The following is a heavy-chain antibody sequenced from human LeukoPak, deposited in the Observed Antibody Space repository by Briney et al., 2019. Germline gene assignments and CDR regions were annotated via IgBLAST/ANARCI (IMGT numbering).Heavy chain of an antibody. Sequence: PSETLSLTCAVYGGPFGGYYWSWIRQPPGKGLEWIGEINHSGSTNYNPSLKSRVTISVDTSKNQFSLKLSSVTAADTAVYYCARAQLATIAVAAIDYWGQGTLVTVSS. CDR1: GGPFGGYY. CDR3: ARAQLATIAVAAIDY. D-gene: IGHD6-19*01. CDR2: INHSGST. J-gene: IGHJ4*02. V-gene: IGHV4-34*01.